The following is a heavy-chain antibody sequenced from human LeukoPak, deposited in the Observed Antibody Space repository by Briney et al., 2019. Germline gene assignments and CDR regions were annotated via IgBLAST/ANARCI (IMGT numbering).Heavy chain of an antibody. Sequence: SVKVSCKASGGTFSSYAISWVRQAPGQGLEWMGGIIPIFGTANYAQKFQGRVTITADTSTSTAYLDLNTLRSEDTAEYYCATSRGSYSSAADYWGQGTLVTVSS. CDR2: IIPIFGTA. J-gene: IGHJ4*02. V-gene: IGHV1-69*06. D-gene: IGHD3-10*01. CDR1: GGTFSSYA. CDR3: ATSRGSYSSAADY.